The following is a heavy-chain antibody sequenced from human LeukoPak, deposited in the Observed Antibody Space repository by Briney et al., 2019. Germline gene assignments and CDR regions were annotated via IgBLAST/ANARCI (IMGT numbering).Heavy chain of an antibody. D-gene: IGHD4-17*01. CDR3: ARHDYGDYVDAFDI. J-gene: IGHJ3*02. Sequence: SETLSLTCTVSGGSVSSGSYYWSWIRQPPGKGLEWIGSIYYGGSTFYNPSLRSRITISLDTSRNQFSLKLTSVTAADTAVYYCARHDYGDYVDAFDIWGQGTMVTVSS. CDR2: IYYGGST. CDR1: GGSVSSGSYY. V-gene: IGHV4-39*01.